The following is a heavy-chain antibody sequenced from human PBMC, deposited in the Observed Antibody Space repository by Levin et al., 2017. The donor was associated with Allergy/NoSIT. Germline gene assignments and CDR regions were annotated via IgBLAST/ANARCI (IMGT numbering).Heavy chain of an antibody. Sequence: HPGGSLRLSCAASGFTFSSYAMSWVRQAPGKGLEWVSAIYASADSTYYSDSVKGRFTISRDSSKNTLYLHMNSLRAEDTAVYYCARSSRGYGTFDSWGQGTLVTVSS. D-gene: IGHD5-12*01. CDR1: GFTFSSYA. J-gene: IGHJ4*02. V-gene: IGHV3-23*01. CDR2: IYASADST. CDR3: ARSSRGYGTFDS.